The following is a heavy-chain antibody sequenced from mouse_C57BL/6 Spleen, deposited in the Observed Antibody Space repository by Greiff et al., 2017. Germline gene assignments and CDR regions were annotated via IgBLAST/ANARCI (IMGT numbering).Heavy chain of an antibody. J-gene: IGHJ2*01. CDR1: GFTFTDYY. CDR2: ISNKANGYTT. V-gene: IGHV7-3*01. CDR3: ARSSYCYGSSLDY. D-gene: IGHD1-1*01. Sequence: EVKLMESGGGLVQPGGSLSLSCAASGFTFTDYYMSWVRQPPGKALEWLGFISNKANGYTTEYSASVKGRFTISRDNSQSILYLQMNALRAEDSATYYCARSSYCYGSSLDYWGQGTTLTVSS.